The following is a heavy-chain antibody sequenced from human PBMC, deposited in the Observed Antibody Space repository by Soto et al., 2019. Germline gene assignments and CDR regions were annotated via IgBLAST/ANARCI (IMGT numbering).Heavy chain of an antibody. V-gene: IGHV4-59*01. D-gene: IGHD1-7*01. J-gene: IGHJ6*02. CDR3: EREGLTGTICLYYCCGMDV. Sequence: QVQLQESGPGLVKPSETLSLTCTVSGRSISSYYWSWIRQPPGKGLEWIGHIYYSGSTNYNPSLKSRVTLSVDTSKNQFSLKLGSVTAAYTAVYYCEREGLTGTICLYYCCGMDVWGQWTTVTVSS. CDR2: IYYSGST. CDR1: GRSISSYY.